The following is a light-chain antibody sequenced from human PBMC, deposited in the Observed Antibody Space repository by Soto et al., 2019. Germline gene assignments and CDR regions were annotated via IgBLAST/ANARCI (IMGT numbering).Light chain of an antibody. CDR1: ERIYSAY. J-gene: IGKJ5*01. CDR2: GTS. V-gene: IGKV3-20*01. Sequence: EGVLTQSPGTLAFSRGERATLSFRGSERIYSAYLGWYQQNPGQAPRLLLYGTSSRATGIPDRFSGSGSGTDFTLTISRLEPEDFAVYYCQKYGSSPPITFGQGTRLEIK. CDR3: QKYGSSPPIT.